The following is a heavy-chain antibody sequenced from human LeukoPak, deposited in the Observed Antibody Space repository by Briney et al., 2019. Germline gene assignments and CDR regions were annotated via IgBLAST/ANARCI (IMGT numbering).Heavy chain of an antibody. V-gene: IGHV3-74*03. CDR3: ARDLDWILFDY. J-gene: IGHJ4*02. D-gene: IGHD3-9*01. CDR1: GFTFNTYW. Sequence: GGSLRLSCAASGFTFNTYWMHWVRQAPGKGLVWVARVNREGTTTTYADSVKGRFTISRDDAKNTLYLQMSNLRAEDTAVYYCARDLDWILFDYWGQGTLVTVSS. CDR2: VNREGTTT.